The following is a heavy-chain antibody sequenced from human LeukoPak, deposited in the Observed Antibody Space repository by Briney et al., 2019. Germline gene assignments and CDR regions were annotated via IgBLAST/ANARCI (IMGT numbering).Heavy chain of an antibody. J-gene: IGHJ6*02. V-gene: IGHV1-46*01. D-gene: IGHD5-18*01. CDR2: INPSGGST. CDR1: GYTFTSYY. Sequence: GASVKVSCKASGYTFTSYYMHWVRQAPGQGLEWMGIINPSGGSTSCAQKFQGRVTMTRDTSTSTVYMELSSLRSEDTAVYYCARDHVDTAMAPSDGMDVWGQGTTVTVSS. CDR3: ARDHVDTAMAPSDGMDV.